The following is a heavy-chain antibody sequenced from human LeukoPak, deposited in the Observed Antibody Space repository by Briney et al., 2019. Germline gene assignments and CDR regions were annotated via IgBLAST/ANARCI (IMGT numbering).Heavy chain of an antibody. J-gene: IGHJ4*02. D-gene: IGHD2-2*01. V-gene: IGHV3-23*01. Sequence: GGSLRLSCAASGFTFSNYDTNWVRQPPGKGLEWVSIISDSGGRTYYADSVKGRFTISRDNSKNTLYLQMNSLRVEDTAVYYCAKGGTQVVATATDYDYWGQGTRVTVSS. CDR1: GFTFSNYD. CDR3: AKGGTQVVATATDYDY. CDR2: ISDSGGRT.